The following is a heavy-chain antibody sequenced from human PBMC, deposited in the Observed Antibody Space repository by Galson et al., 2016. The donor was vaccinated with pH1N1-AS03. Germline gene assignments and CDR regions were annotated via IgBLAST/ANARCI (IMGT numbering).Heavy chain of an antibody. V-gene: IGHV3-30*03. CDR2: SSHDGIST. CDR1: GFPFSGYD. J-gene: IGHJ5*01. CDR3: VSYNWNDTHMDS. Sequence: SLRLSCAASGFPFSGYDMHWARQAPGKGLEWVALSSHDGISTYYADSVKGRFTVSKDNAKNMLYVEMKSLRADDTAVYYCVSYNWNDTHMDSWGRGTQVTVSS. D-gene: IGHD1-20*01.